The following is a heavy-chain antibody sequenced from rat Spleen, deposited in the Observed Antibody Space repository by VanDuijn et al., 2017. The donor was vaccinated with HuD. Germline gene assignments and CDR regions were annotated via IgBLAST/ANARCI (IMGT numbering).Heavy chain of an antibody. CDR1: GFTFSDYY. CDR2: ISYDGSST. CDR3: AGRSYYDGSYYPVDY. J-gene: IGHJ2*01. D-gene: IGHD1-12*02. Sequence: EVQLVESGGGLVQPGRSLKLSCAASGFTFSDYYMAWVRQAPKKGLEWVATISYDGSSTYYRDSVKCRITISRDNAKSTLYLQMDSLMSEDTATYYGAGRSYYDGSYYPVDYWSQGVMVTVSA. V-gene: IGHV5-7*01.